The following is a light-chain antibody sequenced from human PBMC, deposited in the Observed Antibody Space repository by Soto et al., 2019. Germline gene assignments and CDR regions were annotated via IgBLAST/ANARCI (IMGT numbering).Light chain of an antibody. CDR1: QSVRGN. J-gene: IGKJ5*01. CDR2: GAS. CDR3: QQYGSSPIT. Sequence: EVVMTQSPATLSVSPGERVTLSCRASQSVRGNLAWYQQKPGQAPRLLIYGASSRATGIPDRFSGSGSGTDFTLTISRLEPEDFAVYYCQQYGSSPITFGQGTRLEIK. V-gene: IGKV3-20*01.